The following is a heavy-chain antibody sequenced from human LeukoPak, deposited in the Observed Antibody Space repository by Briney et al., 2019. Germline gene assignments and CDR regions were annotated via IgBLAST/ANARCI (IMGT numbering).Heavy chain of an antibody. Sequence: GGSLRLSCTASGFAFSFFAMSWLRQPPGKGLEWVSSIIANSGATSYAASVRGRFTISRDNSKNKLYLQLHSLRAEDTAVYYCAKSISGGLAVTADWFDPWGGETRVVVSS. CDR1: GFAFSFFA. CDR3: AKSISGGLAVTADWFDP. V-gene: IGHV3-23*01. J-gene: IGHJ5*01. D-gene: IGHD6-19*01. CDR2: IIANSGAT.